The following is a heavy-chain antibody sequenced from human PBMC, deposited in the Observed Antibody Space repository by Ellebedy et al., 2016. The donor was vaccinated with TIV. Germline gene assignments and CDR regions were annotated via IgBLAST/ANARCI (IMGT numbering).Heavy chain of an antibody. CDR1: GFTFSTFA. CDR3: ARDFNWNDVVDY. Sequence: GESLKISXAGSGFTFSTFAMSWIRQAPGKGLEWVATISGSGGSAYYVDSVKGRFTISRDNAKNTLYLQMNSLRAEDTAVYYCARDFNWNDVVDYWGQGTLVTVSS. D-gene: IGHD1-20*01. J-gene: IGHJ4*02. V-gene: IGHV3-23*01. CDR2: ISGSGGSA.